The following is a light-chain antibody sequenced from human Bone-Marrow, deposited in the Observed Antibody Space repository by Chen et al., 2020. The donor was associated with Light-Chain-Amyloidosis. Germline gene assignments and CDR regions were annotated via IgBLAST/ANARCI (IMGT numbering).Light chain of an antibody. CDR3: GAWDNGLSDWM. CDR1: SSNIGNNY. CDR2: DNN. Sequence: LPQPPSLSAAPGHRVTTPSSGSSSNIGNNYVSWYQQLPGTAPKLLIYDNNKRPSGIPDRFSGSKSGTSATLGITGLQTGDEADYYCGAWDNGLSDWMFGGGTKLTVL. J-gene: IGLJ3*02. V-gene: IGLV1-51*01.